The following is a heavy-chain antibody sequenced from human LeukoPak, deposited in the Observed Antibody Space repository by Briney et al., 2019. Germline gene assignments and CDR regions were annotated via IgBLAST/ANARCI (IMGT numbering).Heavy chain of an antibody. CDR3: ATEGLRSCVDY. Sequence: SVKVSCKASGGTFSSYAISWVRQAPGQGLEWMGGIIPIFGTANYAQKFQGRVTMTEDTSTDTAYTELSSLRSEDTAVYYCATEGLRSCVDYWGQGTLVTVSS. CDR2: IIPIFGTA. V-gene: IGHV1-69*06. J-gene: IGHJ4*02. D-gene: IGHD5-12*01. CDR1: GGTFSSYA.